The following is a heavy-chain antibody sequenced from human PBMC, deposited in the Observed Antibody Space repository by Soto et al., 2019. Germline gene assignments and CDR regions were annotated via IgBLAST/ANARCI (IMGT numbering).Heavy chain of an antibody. CDR1: GFTFTTYG. CDR2: ISGSGDNT. D-gene: IGHD3-10*01. CDR3: AKEIGEGRIVALYGMDV. J-gene: IGHJ6*02. V-gene: IGHV3-23*01. Sequence: PGGPLRLSCAASGFTFTTYGMNWARQAPGKGLEWVSGISGSGDNTHYADSVKGRFTISRDNSKNTLYLQMNSLRAEDTAVYYCAKEIGEGRIVALYGMDVGGQGTTGTV.